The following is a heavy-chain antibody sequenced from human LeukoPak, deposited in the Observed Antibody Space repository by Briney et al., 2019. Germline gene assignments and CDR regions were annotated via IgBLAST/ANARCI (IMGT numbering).Heavy chain of an antibody. D-gene: IGHD2-2*01. Sequence: KFGESLKISCKGSGYSFTSYWIGWVRQMPGKGLEWMGIIYPGDSDTRYSPSFQGQVTISADKSISTAYLQWSSLKASDTAMYYCARHVTSHKGYYYYYMHVWGKGTTVTVSS. CDR3: ARHVTSHKGYYYYYMHV. V-gene: IGHV5-51*01. CDR1: GYSFTSYW. CDR2: IYPGDSDT. J-gene: IGHJ6*03.